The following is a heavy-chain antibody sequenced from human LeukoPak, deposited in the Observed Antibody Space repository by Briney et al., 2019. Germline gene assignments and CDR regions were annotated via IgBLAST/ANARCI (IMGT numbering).Heavy chain of an antibody. V-gene: IGHV3-30*02. Sequence: GGSLRLSCAASGFTFSSYGMHWVRQAPGKGLEWVAFIRYDGSNKYYADSVKGRFTISRDNSKNTLYLQMNSLRSDDTAMYYCAGDPNRIPPLGDFRYWGQGALVIVSS. CDR1: GFTFSSYG. CDR2: IRYDGSNK. CDR3: AGDPNRIPPLGDFRY. D-gene: IGHD1-14*01. J-gene: IGHJ4*02.